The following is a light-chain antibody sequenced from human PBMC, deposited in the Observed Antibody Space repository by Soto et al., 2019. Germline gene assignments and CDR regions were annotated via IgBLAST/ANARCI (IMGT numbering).Light chain of an antibody. CDR3: QQYGTSPWT. J-gene: IGKJ1*01. V-gene: IGKV3-20*01. Sequence: EIVLTQSPGTLSLSPGERATLSCRASQSVGSNYLAWYQQKPGQAPRLLIFAASRRATGIPDRFSGSGSGSDFTLTISRLEPYDFAVYYCQQYGTSPWTFGQGTKVEIK. CDR2: AAS. CDR1: QSVGSNY.